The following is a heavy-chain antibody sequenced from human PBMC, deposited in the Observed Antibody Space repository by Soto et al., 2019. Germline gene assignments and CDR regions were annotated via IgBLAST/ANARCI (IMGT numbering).Heavy chain of an antibody. CDR1: GYTFTTYD. Sequence: ASVKVSCKASGYTFTTYDINWVRQAAGQGLEWMGWMSPDSGTTGYAQKFQGRVTMTRDTSITTAYLELTSLKSEDTAVYYCSRGRPTPVAPIDVRRGANWFDPWGQGTLVTVSS. D-gene: IGHD3-10*02. J-gene: IGHJ5*02. CDR3: SRGRPTPVAPIDVRRGANWFDP. V-gene: IGHV1-8*01. CDR2: MSPDSGTT.